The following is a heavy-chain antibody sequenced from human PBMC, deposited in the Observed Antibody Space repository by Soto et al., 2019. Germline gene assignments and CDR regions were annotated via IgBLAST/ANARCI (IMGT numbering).Heavy chain of an antibody. CDR3: AKGGAIVAAGTRVYLYNAMDV. CDR2: INPNSGDT. Sequence: QVQLVQSGTEVKRPGDSVKVSCKASGYTFTGYYVHWVRQAPGQGLEWMGWINPNSGDTYLAQRFQGRVTINRYKSIGTDYMELRGLTSDDTAEYYCAKGGAIVAAGTRVYLYNAMDVWGQGTTVTVSS. J-gene: IGHJ6*02. V-gene: IGHV1-2*02. D-gene: IGHD1-26*01. CDR1: GYTFTGYY.